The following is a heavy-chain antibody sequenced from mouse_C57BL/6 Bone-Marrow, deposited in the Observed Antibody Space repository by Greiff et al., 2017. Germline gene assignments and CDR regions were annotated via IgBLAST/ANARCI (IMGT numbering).Heavy chain of an antibody. Sequence: EVQVVESGGGLVKPGGSLKLSCAASGFTFSGYAMSWVRQTPEKRLEWVATISDGGSYTYYPDNVKGRFTISRDNAKNNLYLQMSHLKSEDTAMDYCARLLRYRFDHWGKGTTLTGSS. J-gene: IGHJ2*01. CDR1: GFTFSGYA. D-gene: IGHD1-1*01. CDR2: ISDGGSYT. V-gene: IGHV5-4*01. CDR3: ARLLRYRFDH.